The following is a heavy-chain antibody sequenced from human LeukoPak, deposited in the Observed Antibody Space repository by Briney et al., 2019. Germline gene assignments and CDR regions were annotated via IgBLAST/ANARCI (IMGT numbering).Heavy chain of an antibody. J-gene: IGHJ4*02. D-gene: IGHD2-2*01. V-gene: IGHV5-51*01. CDR2: IYPGDSDT. Sequence: GESLKISCKGSGYSFTSYWIGWVRQMPGKGLEWMGIIYPGDSDTRYSPSFQGQVTISADKSISTAYLQWSSLKASDTAMYYCAKNIVVVPAATSPVRPPPLYYFDYWGQGTLVTVSS. CDR1: GYSFTSYW. CDR3: AKNIVVVPAATSPVRPPPLYYFDY.